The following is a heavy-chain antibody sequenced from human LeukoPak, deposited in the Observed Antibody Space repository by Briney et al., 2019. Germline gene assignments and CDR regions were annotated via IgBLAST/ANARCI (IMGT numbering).Heavy chain of an antibody. J-gene: IGHJ4*02. CDR1: GFTFSSYA. CDR3: AKDSLSGYDSSADY. Sequence: GGSLRLSCAASGFTFSSYAMSWVRQAPGKGLEWVSAISGSGGSTYYADSVKGRFTISRDNSKNTLYLQMNSLRAEDTAVYYCAKDSLSGYDSSADYWGQGTLVTVSS. V-gene: IGHV3-23*01. D-gene: IGHD5-12*01. CDR2: ISGSGGST.